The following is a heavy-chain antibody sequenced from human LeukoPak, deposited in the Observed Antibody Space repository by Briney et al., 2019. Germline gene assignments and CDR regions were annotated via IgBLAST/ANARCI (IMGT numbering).Heavy chain of an antibody. CDR2: INHSGST. CDR1: GGSFSGYY. V-gene: IGHV4-34*01. J-gene: IGHJ4*02. Sequence: SETLSLTCAVYGGSFSGYYWSWIRQPPGKGLEWIGEINHSGSTNYNPSLKSRVTISVDTSKNQFSLKLSSVTAADTAVYYCARQFGYSSSWRYYFDYWGQGTLVTVSS. D-gene: IGHD6-13*01. CDR3: ARQFGYSSSWRYYFDY.